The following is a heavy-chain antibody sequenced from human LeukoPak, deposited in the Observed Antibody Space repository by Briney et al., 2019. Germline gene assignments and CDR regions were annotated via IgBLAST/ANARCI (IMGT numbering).Heavy chain of an antibody. CDR2: ISSSSGTTI. V-gene: IGHV3-48*03. CDR3: ARGGSYGSLLDY. CDR1: GFTFSSYE. J-gene: IGHJ4*02. D-gene: IGHD1-26*01. Sequence: AGGSLTLSCAASGFTFSSYEMKCVRQAAGKGLEWRSYISSSSGTTIYYADSVKGRFTISRDNTKNSLYLQMNSLGAEDTAVYYCARGGSYGSLLDYWGQGTLATVSS.